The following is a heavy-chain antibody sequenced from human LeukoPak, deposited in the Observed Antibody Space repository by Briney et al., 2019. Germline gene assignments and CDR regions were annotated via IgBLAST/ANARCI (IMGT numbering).Heavy chain of an antibody. Sequence: GGSLRLSCAASGFTFSSYAINWVRQAPGKGLEWVSAISDSGNNTYYADSVKGRFTISRDNSKNTLYLQMNSLSAEDTAIYYCARISVSTSTDYWGQGTLVTVSS. D-gene: IGHD6-6*01. CDR2: ISDSGNNT. CDR1: GFTFSSYA. CDR3: ARISVSTSTDY. V-gene: IGHV3-23*01. J-gene: IGHJ4*02.